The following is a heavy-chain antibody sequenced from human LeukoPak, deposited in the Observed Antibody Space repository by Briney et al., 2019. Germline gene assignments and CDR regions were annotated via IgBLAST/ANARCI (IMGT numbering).Heavy chain of an antibody. D-gene: IGHD6-19*01. CDR3: AKDQSGWPTSEYYFDY. CDR1: GFTFSSYA. J-gene: IGHJ4*02. V-gene: IGHV3-23*01. Sequence: QPGGSLRLSCAASGFTFSSYAMSWVRQAPGKGLEWVSAISGSGGSTYYADSVKGRFTISRDNSKNTLCLQMNSLRAEDTAVYYCAKDQSGWPTSEYYFDYWGQGTLVTVSS. CDR2: ISGSGGST.